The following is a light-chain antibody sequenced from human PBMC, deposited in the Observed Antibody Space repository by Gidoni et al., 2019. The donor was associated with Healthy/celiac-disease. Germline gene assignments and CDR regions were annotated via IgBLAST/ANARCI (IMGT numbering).Light chain of an antibody. CDR3: QQRSNWPGLT. J-gene: IGKJ4*01. Sequence: IVLTQSPAPLSLSPGERATPSCRASQSVSSYLAWYQQKPGQAPRLLIYDASNRATGIPARFSGSGSGTDFTLTISSLEPEDFAVYYCQQRSNWPGLTFGGGTKVEIK. CDR1: QSVSSY. V-gene: IGKV3-11*01. CDR2: DAS.